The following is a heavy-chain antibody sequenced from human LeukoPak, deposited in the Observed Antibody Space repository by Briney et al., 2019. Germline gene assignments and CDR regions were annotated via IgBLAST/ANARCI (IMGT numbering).Heavy chain of an antibody. D-gene: IGHD2-2*01. CDR3: ARVIGYCSSTSCFGYFDY. CDR1: GGSISSSGYF. V-gene: IGHV4-61*05. CDR2: IYYSGST. Sequence: SETLSLTCTVSGGSISSSGYFWGWVRQPPGKGLEWIGYIYYSGSTNYNPSLKSRVTTSVDTSKNQLSLKLSSVTAADTAVYYCARVIGYCSSTSCFGYFDYWGQGTLVTVSS. J-gene: IGHJ4*02.